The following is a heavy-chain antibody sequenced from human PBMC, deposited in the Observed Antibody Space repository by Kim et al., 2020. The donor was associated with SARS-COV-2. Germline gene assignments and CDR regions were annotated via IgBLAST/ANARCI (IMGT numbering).Heavy chain of an antibody. Sequence: GGSLRLSCAASGFTFSSYAMSWVRQAPGKGLEWVSAISGSGGSTYYADSVKGRFTISRDNSKNTLYLQVNSLRAEDTAVYYCAKSGDPTTVPNVAWFDPWGQGTLVTVSS. CDR2: ISGSGGST. CDR1: GFTFSSYA. J-gene: IGHJ5*02. D-gene: IGHD4-17*01. CDR3: AKSGDPTTVPNVAWFDP. V-gene: IGHV3-23*01.